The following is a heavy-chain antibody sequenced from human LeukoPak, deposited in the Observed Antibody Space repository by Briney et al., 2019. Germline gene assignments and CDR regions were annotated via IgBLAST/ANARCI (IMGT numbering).Heavy chain of an antibody. D-gene: IGHD3-10*01. J-gene: IGHJ4*02. Sequence: SETLSLTCAVYGGSFSGYYWSWIRQPPGKGLEWIGEINHSGSTNYNPSLKSRVTISVDTSKNQFSLKLSSVTAADTAVYYCARGRVVRGVMAYWGQGTLVTVSS. CDR3: ARGRVVRGVMAY. V-gene: IGHV4-34*01. CDR2: INHSGST. CDR1: GGSFSGYY.